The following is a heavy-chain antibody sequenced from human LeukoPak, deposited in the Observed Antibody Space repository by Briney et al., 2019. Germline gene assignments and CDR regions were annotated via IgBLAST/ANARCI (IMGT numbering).Heavy chain of an antibody. CDR2: ISGSGGST. J-gene: IGHJ4*02. D-gene: IGHD1-7*01. Sequence: PGGSLRLSCAASGFTLSNYAMSWVRQAPGKGLEWVSGISGSGGSTYYAVSMNGRFTISRDNSKNTLYLQMSSLRAEDTAVYYCAKRGTELELADWGQGTLVTVSS. V-gene: IGHV3-23*01. CDR1: GFTLSNYA. CDR3: AKRGTELELAD.